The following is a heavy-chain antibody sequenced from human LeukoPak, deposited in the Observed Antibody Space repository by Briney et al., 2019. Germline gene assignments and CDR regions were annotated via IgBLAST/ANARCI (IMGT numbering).Heavy chain of an antibody. V-gene: IGHV4-39*01. CDR1: GGSISSCSYY. D-gene: IGHD6-19*01. Sequence: PSETLSLTCTVSGGSISSCSYYWVWIRQPPGKVLVWLRSMDYSGSTYYNPSLKTRVTMSVDTSKTQSSLKLSSVTATDTAEYRWAMSHSGWLADAVNFWGQGTFLTVSS. CDR2: MDYSGST. J-gene: IGHJ3*01. CDR3: AMSHSGWLADAVNF.